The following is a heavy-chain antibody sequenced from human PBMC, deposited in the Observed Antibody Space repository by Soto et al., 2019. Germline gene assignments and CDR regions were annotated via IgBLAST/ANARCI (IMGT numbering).Heavy chain of an antibody. CDR1: GFTFSNAW. V-gene: IGHV3-15*01. D-gene: IGHD3-22*01. CDR3: ARGHRSSGKIFDS. CDR2: IKSKSAGGTT. J-gene: IGHJ4*02. Sequence: EVPLVESGGGLVKPGGSVRLSCAASGFTFSNAWMSWVRQAPGKGLEWVGRIKSKSAGGTTEYDAPVKDRFTISRDDSKNTLYLQMNSLKIDDAAVYYCARGHRSSGKIFDSWGQGTLVTVSP.